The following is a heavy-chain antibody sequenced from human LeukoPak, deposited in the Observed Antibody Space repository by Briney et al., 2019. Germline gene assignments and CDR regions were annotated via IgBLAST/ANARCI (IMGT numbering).Heavy chain of an antibody. CDR2: ISSSSSTI. V-gene: IGHV3-48*01. D-gene: IGHD6-13*01. Sequence: PGGSLRLSCAASGFTFSSYSMNWVRQAPGKGLEWVSYISSSSSTIYYADSVKGRFTISRDNSKNTLYLQMNSLRVEDTALYYCAKDKIAAAGYAFEYWGKGTLVTVSS. CDR3: AKDKIAAAGYAFEY. J-gene: IGHJ4*02. CDR1: GFTFSSYS.